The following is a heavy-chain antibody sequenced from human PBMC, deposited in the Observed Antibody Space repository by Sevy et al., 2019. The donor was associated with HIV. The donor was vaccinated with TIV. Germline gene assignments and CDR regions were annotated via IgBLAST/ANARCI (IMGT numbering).Heavy chain of an antibody. D-gene: IGHD2-2*02. CDR2: ISSSSSYI. CDR3: ARAAYYGSTTSCYIDY. J-gene: IGHJ4*02. Sequence: GGSLRLSCAASGFTFSTYTMNWVRQAPGKGLEWVSSISSSSSYIYYAASVKGGFTISSDNAKNSLNLQMNSLRVEDTAVDYGARAAYYGSTTSCYIDYWGQGTLVTVSS. V-gene: IGHV3-21*01. CDR1: GFTFSTYT.